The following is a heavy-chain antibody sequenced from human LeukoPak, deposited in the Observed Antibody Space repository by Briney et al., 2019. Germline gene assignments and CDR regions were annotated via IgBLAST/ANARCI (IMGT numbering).Heavy chain of an antibody. CDR3: ARDPGGY. Sequence: SETPSLTCTVSGGSISSYYWSWIRQPPGKGLEWIGYIYYSGSTNYNPSLKSRVTISVDTSKNQFSLKLSSVTAADTAVYYCARDPGGYWGQGTLVTVSS. CDR2: IYYSGST. CDR1: GGSISSYY. J-gene: IGHJ4*02. V-gene: IGHV4-59*01. D-gene: IGHD3-10*01.